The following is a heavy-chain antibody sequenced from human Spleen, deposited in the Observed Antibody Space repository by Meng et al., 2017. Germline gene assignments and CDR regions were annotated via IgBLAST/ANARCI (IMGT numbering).Heavy chain of an antibody. J-gene: IGHJ4*02. CDR2: ISGSGGST. CDR1: GFTFSSYA. Sequence: GESLKISCAASGFTFSSYAMSWVRQAPGKGLEWVSIISGSGGSTYSADSVKGRFTISRDNSKNTLYLQMNSLGAEDTAVYYCAKGPAYWGQGTLVTVSS. CDR3: AKGPAY. V-gene: IGHV3-23*01.